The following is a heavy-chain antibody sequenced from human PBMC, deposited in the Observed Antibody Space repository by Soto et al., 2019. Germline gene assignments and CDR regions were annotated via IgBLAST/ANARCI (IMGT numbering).Heavy chain of an antibody. CDR1: GDSISRCPYS. CDR3: ARDFFDSSDYTTNWFDP. CDR2: FYYSGST. Sequence: SETLSLTCTVWGDSISRCPYSCGWIRQPPGKGLEWIGTFYYSGSTYYNPSLESRVTISVDTSKNQFSLKLTSVTAADAALYYCARDFFDSSDYTTNWFDPWGQGTLVTVSS. D-gene: IGHD3-22*01. J-gene: IGHJ5*02. V-gene: IGHV4-39*01.